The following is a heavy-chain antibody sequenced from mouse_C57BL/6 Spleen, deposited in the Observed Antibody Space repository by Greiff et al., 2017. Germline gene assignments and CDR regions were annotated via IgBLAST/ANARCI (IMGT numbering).Heavy chain of an antibody. CDR2: INPNNGGT. CDR1: GYTFTDYN. Sequence: VQLQQSGPELVKPGASVKMSCKASGYTFTDYNMHWVKQSHGKSLEWIGYINPNNGGTSYNQKFKGKATLTVNKSSSTAYMELRSLTSEDSAVYYCARHYGSSYYAMDYWGQGTSVTVSS. V-gene: IGHV1-22*01. D-gene: IGHD1-1*01. J-gene: IGHJ4*01. CDR3: ARHYGSSYYAMDY.